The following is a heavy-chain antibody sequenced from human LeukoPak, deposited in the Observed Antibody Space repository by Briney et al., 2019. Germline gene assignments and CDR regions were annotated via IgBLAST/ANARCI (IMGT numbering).Heavy chain of an antibody. J-gene: IGHJ3*02. CDR3: GRDGRYSGTYYDI. CDR1: GFTFSSYA. Sequence: GGSLRLSCAASGFTFSSYAMSWVRQAPGKGLEWVSAISGSGGSTYYADSVKGRFTISRDNSKNTLYLQMNSLRAEDTAVYYCGRDGRYSGTYYDIWGQGTMVTVSS. V-gene: IGHV3-23*01. D-gene: IGHD1-26*01. CDR2: ISGSGGST.